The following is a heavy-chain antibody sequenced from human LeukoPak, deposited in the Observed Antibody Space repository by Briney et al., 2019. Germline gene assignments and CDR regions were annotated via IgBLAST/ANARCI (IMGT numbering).Heavy chain of an antibody. D-gene: IGHD3-10*01. CDR2: IYYSGST. CDR3: ARLQYYYGSGSYYTGDAFDI. J-gene: IGHJ3*02. Sequence: PSETLSLTCTVSGGSISSYYWSWIRQPPGKGLEWIGYIYYSGSTNYNPSLKSRVTISVDTSKNQFSLKLSSVTAADTAVYYCARLQYYYGSGSYYTGDAFDIWGQGTMVTVSS. CDR1: GGSISSYY. V-gene: IGHV4-59*08.